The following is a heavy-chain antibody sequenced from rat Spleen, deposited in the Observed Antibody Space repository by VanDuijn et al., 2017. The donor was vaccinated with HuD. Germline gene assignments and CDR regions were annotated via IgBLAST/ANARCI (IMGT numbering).Heavy chain of an antibody. CDR1: GFTFSDYY. J-gene: IGHJ4*01. D-gene: IGHD1-10*01. CDR2: ISYDGGST. CDR3: TREDNYVDYVMDA. V-gene: IGHV5-20*01. Sequence: EVQLVESGGGLVQPGGSLKLSCAASGFTFSDYYMAWVRQAPTKGLEWVASISYDGGSTYYRDSVKGRFTISRDTAQNILYLQMNSPRSEDTATYYCTREDNYVDYVMDAWGQGASVTVSS.